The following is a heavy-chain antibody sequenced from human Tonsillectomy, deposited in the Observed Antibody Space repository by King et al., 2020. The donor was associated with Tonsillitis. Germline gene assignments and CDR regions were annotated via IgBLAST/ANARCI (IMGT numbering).Heavy chain of an antibody. CDR3: ATTPDGGFLGYYMDV. Sequence: VQLVESGGDLVKPGGPLRLSCVASGFTLRDYYMSWIRQAPGKGLEWVSSITTSGSGIYYADSVKGRFTISRDNAKNSLFLQMNSLGAEDTAVYYCATTPDGGFLGYYMDVWGKGTTVTVSS. J-gene: IGHJ6*03. D-gene: IGHD3-3*01. V-gene: IGHV3-11*01. CDR2: ITTSGSGI. CDR1: GFTLRDYY.